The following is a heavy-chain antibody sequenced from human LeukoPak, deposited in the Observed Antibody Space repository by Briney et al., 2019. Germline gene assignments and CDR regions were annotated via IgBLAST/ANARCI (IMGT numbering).Heavy chain of an antibody. J-gene: IGHJ4*02. CDR1: GFTFSSYS. Sequence: GGSLRLSCAASGFTFSSYSMNWVRQAPGKGLEWVSSISSSSSYIYYADSVKGRFTISRDNAKNSLYLQMNSLRAEDTAVYYCARAPGIAAAGTGYWGQGTLVTVSS. V-gene: IGHV3-21*01. CDR3: ARAPGIAAAGTGY. D-gene: IGHD6-13*01. CDR2: ISSSSSYI.